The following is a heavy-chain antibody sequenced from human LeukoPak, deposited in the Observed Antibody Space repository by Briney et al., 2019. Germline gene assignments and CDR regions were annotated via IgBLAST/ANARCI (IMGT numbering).Heavy chain of an antibody. D-gene: IGHD3-3*01. CDR1: GFTFSSYA. Sequence: GGSLRLSCAASGFTFSSYAMSWVRQAPGKGLEWVSAISGSGGSTYYADSVKGRFTISRDNSKNTLYLQMNSLRGEDSAVHYCAKDYDFWSGYYFDYWGQGALVTVSS. V-gene: IGHV3-23*01. CDR3: AKDYDFWSGYYFDY. J-gene: IGHJ4*02. CDR2: ISGSGGST.